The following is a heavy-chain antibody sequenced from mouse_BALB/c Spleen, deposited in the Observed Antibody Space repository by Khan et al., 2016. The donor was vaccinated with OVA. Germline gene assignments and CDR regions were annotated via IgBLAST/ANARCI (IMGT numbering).Heavy chain of an antibody. V-gene: IGHV1-77*01. CDR1: GHTFTDYY. J-gene: IGHJ3*01. CDR2: ISPGSGDT. Sequence: QVRLQQSGAELARPGASVKLSCKASGHTFTDYYINWVKQRTGQGLEWIGEISPGSGDTYYNEKFKGKATLTADKSSRTVYMQLSSLTAEASAVYFCARRNYFGYTFAYWGQGTLVTVSA. D-gene: IGHD1-2*01. CDR3: ARRNYFGYTFAY.